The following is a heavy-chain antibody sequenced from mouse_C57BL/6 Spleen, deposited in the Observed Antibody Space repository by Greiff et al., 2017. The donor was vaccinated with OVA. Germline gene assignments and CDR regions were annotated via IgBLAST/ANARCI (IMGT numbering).Heavy chain of an antibody. J-gene: IGHJ4*01. CDR3: ARGWVVATPYAMDY. D-gene: IGHD1-1*01. V-gene: IGHV1-82*01. CDR1: GYAFSSSW. Sequence: VQLVESGPELVKPGASVKISCKASGYAFSSSWMNWVKQRPGKGLEWIGRIYPGDGDTNYNGKFKGKATLTADKSSSTAYMQLSSLTSEDSAVYFCARGWVVATPYAMDYWGQGTSVTVSS. CDR2: IYPGDGDT.